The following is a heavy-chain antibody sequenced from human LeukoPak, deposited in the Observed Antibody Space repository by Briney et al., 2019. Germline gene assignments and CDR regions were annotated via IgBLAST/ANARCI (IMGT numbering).Heavy chain of an antibody. CDR2: IIPIFGTA. CDR1: GGTFSCYA. D-gene: IGHD2-8*01. V-gene: IGHV1-69*05. CDR3: ARDKGPNGGFDY. J-gene: IGHJ4*02. Sequence: ASVKVSCKASGGTFSCYAISWVRQAPGQGLEWMGGIIPIFGTANYAQKFQGRVTITTDESTSTAYMELSSLRSEDTAVYYCARDKGPNGGFDYWGQGTLVTVSS.